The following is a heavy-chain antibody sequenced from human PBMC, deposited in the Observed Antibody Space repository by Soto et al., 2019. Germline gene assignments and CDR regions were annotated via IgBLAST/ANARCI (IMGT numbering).Heavy chain of an antibody. CDR3: VGALTYEVPYYYYGMDV. D-gene: IGHD3-16*01. CDR1: GFMFSTYL. V-gene: IGHV3-7*01. J-gene: IGHJ6*02. Sequence: LRLSCEASGFMFSTYLMIWVRQAPGKGLEWVANIKQGGNEKFYVDSVKGRFTISRDNAKKSLFLQMNSLRPEDTAVYYCVGALTYEVPYYYYGMDVWGQGTTVTVSS. CDR2: IKQGGNEK.